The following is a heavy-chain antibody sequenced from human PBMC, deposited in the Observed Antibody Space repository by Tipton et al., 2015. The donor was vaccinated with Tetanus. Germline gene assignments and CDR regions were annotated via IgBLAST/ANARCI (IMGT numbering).Heavy chain of an antibody. CDR3: ARRGGRQQMLPKYLDY. J-gene: IGHJ4*02. Sequence: LSCTVSGGSIYNYYWTWVRQSPGKAPEWIGYISDSGTTNYNPSLQSRVTMIVDTSRNQFSLKVTSLTAADTAVYYCARRGGRQQMLPKYLDYWGKGTLVTVSS. CDR2: ISDSGTT. D-gene: IGHD6-13*01. V-gene: IGHV4-59*01. CDR1: GGSIYNYY.